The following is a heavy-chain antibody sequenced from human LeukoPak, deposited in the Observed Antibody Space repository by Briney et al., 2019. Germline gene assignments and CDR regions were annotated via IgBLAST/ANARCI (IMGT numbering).Heavy chain of an antibody. CDR2: IWYDGSNK. CDR1: GFTFNTYG. Sequence: GRSLRLSCAASGFTFNTYGMHWVRQAPGKGLEWVAVIWYDGSNKYYADSVRGRFTISRDNSKNTLYLQMNSLRAEDTAVYFCVRDSGEIPNTYYYDSSGYLHYWGPGTLVTVSS. J-gene: IGHJ4*02. CDR3: VRDSGEIPNTYYYDSSGYLHY. V-gene: IGHV3-33*01. D-gene: IGHD3-22*01.